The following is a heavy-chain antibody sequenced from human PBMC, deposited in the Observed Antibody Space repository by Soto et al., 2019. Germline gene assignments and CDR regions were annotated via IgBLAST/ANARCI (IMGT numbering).Heavy chain of an antibody. V-gene: IGHV1-18*04. D-gene: IGHD3-22*01. Sequence: GASVKVSCKASGYTFTSYGISWVRQAPGQGLEWMGWISAYNGNTNYAQKLQGRVTMTTDTSTSTAYMELRSLRSDDTAVYYCAGNLYYYDSSGYPVDYWGQGTLVTVSS. CDR2: ISAYNGNT. CDR1: GYTFTSYG. CDR3: AGNLYYYDSSGYPVDY. J-gene: IGHJ4*02.